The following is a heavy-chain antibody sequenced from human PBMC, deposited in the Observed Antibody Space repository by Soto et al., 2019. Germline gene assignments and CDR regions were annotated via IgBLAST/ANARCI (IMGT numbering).Heavy chain of an antibody. J-gene: IGHJ4*02. D-gene: IGHD2-8*01. CDR3: ARRTNGYFGY. Sequence: PGGSLRLSCAASGFPFRDYTMTWVRQAPGQVLECISVILSDYNTFYAGSVRGRFTISRDNSKSTIYLEMNSLRAEDTAVYYCARRTNGYFGYWGQGALVTVSS. CDR1: GFPFRDYT. CDR2: ILSDYNT. V-gene: IGHV3-23*03.